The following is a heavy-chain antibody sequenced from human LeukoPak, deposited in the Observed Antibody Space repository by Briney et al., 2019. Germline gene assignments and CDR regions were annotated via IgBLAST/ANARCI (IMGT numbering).Heavy chain of an antibody. CDR2: IYPGDSDS. J-gene: IGHJ4*02. D-gene: IGHD3-10*01. V-gene: IGHV5-51*01. Sequence: GESLKISCKGSEYSFTSYWIGWVRQMPGKGLEWMGIIYPGDSDSSYCPSFQGHVTISGGKSIITTYLQWSSRKASDTATYYCVFGEWNKKLDYWGQGTLVTVSS. CDR3: VFGEWNKKLDY. CDR1: EYSFTSYW.